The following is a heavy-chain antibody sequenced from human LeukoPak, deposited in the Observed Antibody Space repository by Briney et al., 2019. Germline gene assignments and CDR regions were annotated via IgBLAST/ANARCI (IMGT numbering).Heavy chain of an antibody. CDR2: MNPNSGNT. J-gene: IGHJ4*02. CDR3: ARGLIQLWIFDY. V-gene: IGHV1-8*03. CDR1: GYTFTSYD. D-gene: IGHD5-18*01. Sequence: ASVKVSCKASGYTFTSYDINWVRQATGQGLEWMGWMNPNSGNTGYAQKFQGRVTITRNTSISTAYMELSSLRAEDTAVYYCARGLIQLWIFDYWGQGTLVTVSS.